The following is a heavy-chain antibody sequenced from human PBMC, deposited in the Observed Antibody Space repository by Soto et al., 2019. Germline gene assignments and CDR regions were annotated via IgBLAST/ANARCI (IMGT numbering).Heavy chain of an antibody. D-gene: IGHD3-3*01. Sequence: RSLTCAVSGGSISGYYWSWIRQPPGKGLEWIGCNSENTNYNPSLKSRVTISVDPSKNQFSLHLRSVTAADTAVYYCARVKFSSGYFNWLDPWGQGALVTVSS. CDR3: ARVKFSSGYFNWLDP. V-gene: IGHV4-59*01. J-gene: IGHJ5*02. CDR2: NSENT. CDR1: GGSISGYY.